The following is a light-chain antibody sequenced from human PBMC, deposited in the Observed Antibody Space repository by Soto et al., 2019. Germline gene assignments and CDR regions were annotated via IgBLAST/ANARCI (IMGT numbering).Light chain of an antibody. J-gene: IGKJ5*01. Sequence: EIVMTQSPVTLSVSPGERVTLSCRASQSVSSNLAWYQQKSGQAPRLLIYGASTRVTGIPARFSGSGSGTEFTLTISSLQSEDFAIYYCQQYNNWPPVTFGHGTRLEIK. CDR3: QQYNNWPPVT. V-gene: IGKV3-15*01. CDR2: GAS. CDR1: QSVSSN.